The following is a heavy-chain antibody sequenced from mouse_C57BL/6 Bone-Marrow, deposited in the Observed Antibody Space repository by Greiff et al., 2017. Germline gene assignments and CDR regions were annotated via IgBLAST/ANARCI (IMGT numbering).Heavy chain of an antibody. V-gene: IGHV1-69*01. J-gene: IGHJ1*03. CDR1: GYTFTSYW. D-gene: IGHD2-4*01. CDR3: APLRGDWYFDV. CDR2: IDPSDSYT. Sequence: LQQPGAELVMPGASVKLSCKASGYTFTSYWMHWVKQRPGQGLEWIGEIDPSDSYTNYNQKFKGKSTLTVDKSSSTAYMQLSSLTSEDSAVYYCAPLRGDWYFDVWGTGTTVTVSS.